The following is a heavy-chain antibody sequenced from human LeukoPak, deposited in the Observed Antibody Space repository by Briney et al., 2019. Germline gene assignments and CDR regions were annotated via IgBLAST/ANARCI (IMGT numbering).Heavy chain of an antibody. V-gene: IGHV3-13*01. Sequence: QPGGSLRLSCAASGFTVSSYDMHWVRQATGKGLEWVSAIGTADDTYYPGSVKGRFTISRENAKNSLYLQMNSLRVGDTAVYYCARGRCSGGSCYPYYYYYHMDVWGQGTTVTVSS. D-gene: IGHD2-15*01. CDR3: ARGRCSGGSCYPYYYYYHMDV. CDR2: IGTADDT. CDR1: GFTVSSYD. J-gene: IGHJ6*02.